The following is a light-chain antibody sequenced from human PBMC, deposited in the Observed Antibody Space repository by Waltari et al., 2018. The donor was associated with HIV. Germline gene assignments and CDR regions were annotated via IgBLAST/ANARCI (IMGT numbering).Light chain of an antibody. CDR3: QVWDINTDHVL. CDR1: KIGSKS. J-gene: IGLJ2*01. Sequence: SYVLTQPPSVSVAPGQTARIACGGTKIGSKSVHWHQQKPGQAPVLVVYDDTDRPSGIPERFSGSNPGNTATLTISRVEAGDEADYYCQVWDINTDHVLFGGGTKLTVL. V-gene: IGLV3-21*02. CDR2: DDT.